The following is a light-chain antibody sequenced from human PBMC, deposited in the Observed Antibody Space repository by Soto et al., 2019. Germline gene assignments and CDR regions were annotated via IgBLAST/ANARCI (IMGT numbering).Light chain of an antibody. Sequence: EIVMTQSPATLSLPLGDRATLSCRASQSVSTYLAWYQQKPGQAPRLLIYGASTRATGIPARFSGSGSETDFTLTISSLQSEDFALYYCQQYNSWPPSYTFGPGTKLEIK. CDR3: QQYNSWPPSYT. CDR2: GAS. CDR1: QSVSTY. V-gene: IGKV3-15*01. J-gene: IGKJ2*01.